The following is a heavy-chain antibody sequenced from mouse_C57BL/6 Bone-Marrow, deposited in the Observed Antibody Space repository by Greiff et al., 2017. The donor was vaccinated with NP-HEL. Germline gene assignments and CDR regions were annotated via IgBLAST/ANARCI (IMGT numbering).Heavy chain of an antibody. CDR2: SDTETGGT. J-gene: IGHJ2*01. Sequence: QVQLQQSGAELVRPGASVTLSCKASGYTFTDYEMHWVKQTPVNGLEWIGASDTETGGTAYNQKFKGKAILTADKSTSTANMELRGQTSEDSAGYYCTRGGWLLRYFYDWGPGATLTVSS. CDR1: GYTFTDYE. D-gene: IGHD2-3*01. V-gene: IGHV1-15*01. CDR3: TRGGWLLRYFYD.